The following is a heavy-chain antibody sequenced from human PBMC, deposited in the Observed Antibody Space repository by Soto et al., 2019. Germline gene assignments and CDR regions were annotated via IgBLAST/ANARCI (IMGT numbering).Heavy chain of an antibody. CDR3: ARDLEPVYYYYGMDV. V-gene: IGHV3-30-3*01. CDR2: ISYDGSSK. J-gene: IGHJ6*02. CDR1: GFTFGSYA. Sequence: AGSLRLSCAASGFTFGSYAMHWVLQAPGKGLEWVAVISYDGSSKYYADSVKGRFTISRDNSNNTLSLQMNSLRAEDTAVYYCARDLEPVYYYYGMDVWGQGT.